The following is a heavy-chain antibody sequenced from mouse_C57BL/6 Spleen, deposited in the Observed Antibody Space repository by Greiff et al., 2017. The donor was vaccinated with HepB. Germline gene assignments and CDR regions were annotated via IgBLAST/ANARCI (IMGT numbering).Heavy chain of an antibody. CDR2: IDPSDSYT. V-gene: IGHV1-69*01. CDR3: ARRLQRYFDV. D-gene: IGHD2-13*01. CDR1: GYTFTSYW. Sequence: VQLQQSGAELVMPGASVKLSCKASGYTFTSYWMHWVKQRPGPGLEWIGEIDPSDSYTNYNQKFKGKSTLTVDKSSSTAYMQLSSLTSEDSAVYYCARRLQRYFDVWGTGTTVTVSS. J-gene: IGHJ1*03.